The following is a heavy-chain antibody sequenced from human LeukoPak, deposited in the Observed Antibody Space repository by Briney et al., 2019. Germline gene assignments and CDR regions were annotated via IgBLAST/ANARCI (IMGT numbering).Heavy chain of an antibody. Sequence: PGGSLRLSCIVSGFTSSIFEMNWVRQAPGKGLEWVSYITNGGSITDYADSVKGRFTIYRDNSKNTLYLQMNSLRAEDTAVYYCARENRQWPAFDYWGQGTLVTVSS. V-gene: IGHV3-48*03. CDR3: ARENRQWPAFDY. J-gene: IGHJ4*02. CDR1: GFTSSIFE. D-gene: IGHD6-19*01. CDR2: ITNGGSIT.